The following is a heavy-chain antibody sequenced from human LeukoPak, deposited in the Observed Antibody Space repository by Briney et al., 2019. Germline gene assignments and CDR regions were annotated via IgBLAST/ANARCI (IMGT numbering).Heavy chain of an antibody. Sequence: SETLSLTCTVSGGSISGSYWSWIRQPPGKRPEWIGYIFYSGSTYYNPSLKSRVTISVDTSKNQFSLKLSSVTAADTAVYYCARWVRGVTPFDYWGQGTLVTVSS. V-gene: IGHV4-59*12. CDR1: GGSISGSY. CDR3: ARWVRGVTPFDY. CDR2: IFYSGST. J-gene: IGHJ4*02. D-gene: IGHD3-10*01.